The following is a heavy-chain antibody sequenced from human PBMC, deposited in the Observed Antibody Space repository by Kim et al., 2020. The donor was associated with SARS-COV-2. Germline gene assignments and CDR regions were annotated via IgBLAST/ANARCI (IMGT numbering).Heavy chain of an antibody. CDR2: IFYSGIT. CDR1: GVSISSYY. Sequence: SETLSLTSTVSGVSISSYYWSWILQAPGNGLESIGSIFYSGITNYNPSLKSRVTISVDTPKDHFSLHLISLTAADTAVYYCASGSYYTIHNYQKLYF. D-gene: IGHD2-15*01. J-gene: IGHJ2*01. CDR3: ASGSYYTIHNYQKLYF. V-gene: IGHV4-59*13.